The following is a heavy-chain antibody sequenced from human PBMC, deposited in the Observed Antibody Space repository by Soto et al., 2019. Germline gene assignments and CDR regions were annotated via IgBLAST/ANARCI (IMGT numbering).Heavy chain of an antibody. CDR3: ARGGRLSGMDV. Sequence: SETLSLTCTVSRGSIGSYYWSWIRQPPGKGLEWIGYIYYGGGTKYNPSLKSRVTISVDTSKNQFSLKLTSMTAADTAIYYCARGGRLSGMDVWGRGTTVTGSS. J-gene: IGHJ6*02. V-gene: IGHV4-59*01. CDR1: RGSIGSYY. CDR2: IYYGGGT.